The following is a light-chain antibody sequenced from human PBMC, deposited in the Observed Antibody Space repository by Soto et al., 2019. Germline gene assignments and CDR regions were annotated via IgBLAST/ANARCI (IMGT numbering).Light chain of an antibody. Sequence: DIKMTQSPSSLSASVGDRVTITCQASQDIGNFLNWYQQKAGDTPKLLIYDSSNLEEGVTQRLSGSGSVTQFTFTISSRRHEDRATDDCQQYDDLPYTFGQGTKLEI. CDR1: QDIGNF. J-gene: IGKJ2*01. V-gene: IGKV1-33*01. CDR2: DSS. CDR3: QQYDDLPYT.